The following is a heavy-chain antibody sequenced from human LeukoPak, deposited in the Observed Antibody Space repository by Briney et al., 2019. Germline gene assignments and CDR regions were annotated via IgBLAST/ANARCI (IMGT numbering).Heavy chain of an antibody. J-gene: IGHJ3*02. CDR3: AGRKQDTDGAYVFDI. V-gene: IGHV5-51*01. D-gene: IGHD5-18*01. CDR2: IYPGDSDT. Sequence: HGESLKISCKGSGFTFTIYWIGWVRQMPGKGLEWMGIIYPGDSDTRYSPSSQGQVTLSADKSINTAYLQWSSLKASDTAMYYCAGRKQDTDGAYVFDIWGQGTMVTVSS. CDR1: GFTFTIYW.